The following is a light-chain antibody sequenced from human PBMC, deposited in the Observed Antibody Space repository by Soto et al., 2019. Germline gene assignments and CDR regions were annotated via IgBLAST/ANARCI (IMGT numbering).Light chain of an antibody. CDR3: QQYGSSRGVT. V-gene: IGKV3-20*01. CDR2: GAS. J-gene: IGKJ3*01. CDR1: QSVSSSY. Sequence: EIVLTQSPGTLSLSPGERATLSCRASQSVSSSYLAWYQQKPGQAPRLLIYGASSRATGIPDRFSGSGSGTEFTLTISRLEPEDFAVYYCQQYGSSRGVTFGPGTKEDIK.